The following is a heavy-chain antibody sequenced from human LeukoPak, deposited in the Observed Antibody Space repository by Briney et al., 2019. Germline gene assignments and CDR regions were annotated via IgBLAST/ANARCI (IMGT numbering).Heavy chain of an antibody. Sequence: SETLSPTCTVSGGSISSGSYYWRWIRQPAGKGLEWIGRIYTSGSTNYNPSLKSRVTISVDTSKNQFSLKLSSVTAADTAVYYCATSGWYLLPGVYWGQGTLVTVSS. CDR3: ATSGWYLLPGVY. D-gene: IGHD6-19*01. CDR1: GGSISSGSYY. V-gene: IGHV4-61*02. J-gene: IGHJ4*02. CDR2: IYTSGST.